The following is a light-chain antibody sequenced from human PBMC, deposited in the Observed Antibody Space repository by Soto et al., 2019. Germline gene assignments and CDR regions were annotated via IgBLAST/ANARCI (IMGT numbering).Light chain of an antibody. CDR1: KIGSKS. CDR3: HVWDNSDLSL. J-gene: IGLJ3*02. Sequence: SYELTQPPSVSVAPGQTARITCGGDKIGSKSVHWYQQRPGQAPVLVVYDDADRPSGIPERFSGSNSGNTATLTINRVEAGDEADYYCHVWDNSDLSLFGGGTQLTVL. CDR2: DDA. V-gene: IGLV3-21*02.